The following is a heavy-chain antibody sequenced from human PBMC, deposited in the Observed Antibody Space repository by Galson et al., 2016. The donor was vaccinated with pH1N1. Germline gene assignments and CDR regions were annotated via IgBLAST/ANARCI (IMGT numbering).Heavy chain of an antibody. CDR1: GYTDY. V-gene: IGHV1-46*03. Sequence: SVKVSCKASGYTDYIHWVRQAPGQGLEWMGLITDSGGRTTYAQNFQGRVTMTRDTSTSTVYMELSSLTSEDTALYYCARDAAVVDVWDLDSFDIWGQGTMVTVSS. CDR3: ARDAAVVDVWDLDSFDI. J-gene: IGHJ3*02. CDR2: ITDSGGRT. D-gene: IGHD1-26*01.